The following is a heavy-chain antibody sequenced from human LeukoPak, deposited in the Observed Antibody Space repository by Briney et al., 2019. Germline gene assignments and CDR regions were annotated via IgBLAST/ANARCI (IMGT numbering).Heavy chain of an antibody. J-gene: IGHJ4*02. V-gene: IGHV1-46*01. D-gene: IGHD5-24*01. CDR2: INPSCGST. CDR3: ARVPDSDGRIDY. CDR1: GYTFTSYY. Sequence: ASVKVSCKASGYTFTSYYMHWVRQAPGQGLEWMGIINPSCGSTSYAQKFQGRVTMTRDASTSTVYMELSSLRSEDTAVYYCARVPDSDGRIDYWGQGTLVTVSS.